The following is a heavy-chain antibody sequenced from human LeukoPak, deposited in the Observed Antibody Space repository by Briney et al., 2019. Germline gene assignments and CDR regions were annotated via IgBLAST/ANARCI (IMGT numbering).Heavy chain of an antibody. D-gene: IGHD6-13*01. CDR1: GGSISSYY. CDR3: ARDRTIAAAGSDAFDI. V-gene: IGHV4-59*01. Sequence: PSETLSLTCTVPGGSISSYYWSWFRQPPGKGLEWIGYIYYSGSTNYNPSLKSRVTISVDTSKNQFSLKLSSVTAADTAVYYCARDRTIAAAGSDAFDIWGQGTMVTVSS. CDR2: IYYSGST. J-gene: IGHJ3*02.